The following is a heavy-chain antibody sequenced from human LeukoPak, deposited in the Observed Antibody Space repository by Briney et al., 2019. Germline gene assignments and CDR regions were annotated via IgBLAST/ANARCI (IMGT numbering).Heavy chain of an antibody. V-gene: IGHV3-66*01. CDR2: IYSAGST. CDR1: GFTVSSNY. Sequence: GGSLRLSCAASGFTVSSNYMRWVRQAPGKGLEWVSVIYSAGSTYYADSVKGRFTISRDNSKTTLYLQMNSLRAEDTAVYYCARDTRRAVAGTSDYWGQGTLVTVSS. CDR3: ARDTRRAVAGTSDY. D-gene: IGHD6-19*01. J-gene: IGHJ4*02.